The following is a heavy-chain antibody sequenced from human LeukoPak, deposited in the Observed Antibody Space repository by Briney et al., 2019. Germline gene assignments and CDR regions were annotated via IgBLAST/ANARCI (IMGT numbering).Heavy chain of an antibody. Sequence: ASVKVSCXASGYTSTSYGISWVRQAPGQGLEWMGWISAYNGNTNYAQKLQGRVTMTTDTSTSTAYMELRSLRSDDTAVYYCARDPNYYGSSGYGTGEADGSWGQGTLVTVSS. D-gene: IGHD3-22*01. CDR1: GYTSTSYG. J-gene: IGHJ4*02. V-gene: IGHV1-18*01. CDR2: ISAYNGNT. CDR3: ARDPNYYGSSGYGTGEADGS.